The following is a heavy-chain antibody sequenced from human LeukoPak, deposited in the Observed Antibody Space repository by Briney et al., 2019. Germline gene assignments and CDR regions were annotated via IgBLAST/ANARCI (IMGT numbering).Heavy chain of an antibody. D-gene: IGHD3-16*02. CDR2: INHSGGT. J-gene: IGHJ6*03. V-gene: IGHV4-34*01. CDR1: GGSFSGYY. Sequence: SETLSLTCAVDGGSFSGYYWSWIRKPPGKGLEWIGEINHSGGTNYNPSLKSRVTISVDTSKNQFSLKLSSVTAADTAVYYCARVIQSSPDYVWANYRTYYMDVWGKGTTVTVSS. CDR3: ARVIQSSPDYVWANYRTYYMDV.